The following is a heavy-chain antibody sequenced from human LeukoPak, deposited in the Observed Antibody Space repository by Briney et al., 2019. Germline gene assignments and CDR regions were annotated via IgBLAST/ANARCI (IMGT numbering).Heavy chain of an antibody. J-gene: IGHJ4*02. V-gene: IGHV3-64*01. Sequence: GGSLRLSCVASGFTFSSYAMHWVRQAPGKGLEYVSAISSNGGSTYYANSVKGRFTISRDNSKNTLYLQMGSLRAEDMAVYYCARVESDTAMTYYFDYWGQGTLVTVSS. CDR2: ISSNGGST. CDR3: ARVESDTAMTYYFDY. D-gene: IGHD5-18*01. CDR1: GFTFSSYA.